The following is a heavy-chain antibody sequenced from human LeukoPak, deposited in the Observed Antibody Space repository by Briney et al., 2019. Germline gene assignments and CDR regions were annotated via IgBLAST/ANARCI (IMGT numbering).Heavy chain of an antibody. CDR1: GGTFSSYT. CDR3: ATEPTRTPYYYMDV. D-gene: IGHD1-1*01. J-gene: IGHJ6*03. V-gene: IGHV1-69*04. Sequence: SVKVSCKASGGTFSSYTISWVRQAPGQGLEWMGRIIPILGIANYAQKFQGRVTITADKSTSTAYMELSSLRSEDTAVYYCATEPTRTPYYYMDVWGKGTTVIVSS. CDR2: IIPILGIA.